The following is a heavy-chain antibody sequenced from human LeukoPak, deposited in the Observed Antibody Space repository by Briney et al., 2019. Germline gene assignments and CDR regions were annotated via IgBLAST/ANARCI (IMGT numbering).Heavy chain of an antibody. D-gene: IGHD3-3*01. CDR3: AKESTIFGVVIMEALDY. J-gene: IGHJ4*02. CDR1: GFTFSSYG. Sequence: PGGSLRLSCAASGFTFSSYGMHWVRQAPGKGLEWVAFIRYDGSNKYDADSVKGRFTISRDNSKNTLYLQMNSLRAEDTAVYYCAKESTIFGVVIMEALDYWGQGTLVTVSS. CDR2: IRYDGSNK. V-gene: IGHV3-30*02.